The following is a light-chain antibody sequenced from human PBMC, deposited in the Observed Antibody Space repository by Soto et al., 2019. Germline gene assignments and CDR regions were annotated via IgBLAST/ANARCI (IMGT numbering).Light chain of an antibody. CDR3: QQFNSWT. J-gene: IGKJ1*01. V-gene: IGKV1-5*03. Sequence: DIQMTQSPSTLSASVGDRVTITCRASQSIGTWLACYQQKPGKAPKLLIYKTYKLESGVPSRFSGSGSGTEFTLTISSLQPDDFATYYCQQFNSWTFGQGTKVEIK. CDR1: QSIGTW. CDR2: KTY.